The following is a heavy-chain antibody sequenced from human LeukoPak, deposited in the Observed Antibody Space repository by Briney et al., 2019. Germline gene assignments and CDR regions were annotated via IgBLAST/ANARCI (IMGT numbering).Heavy chain of an antibody. CDR3: TREVPTTY. J-gene: IGHJ4*02. CDR2: INGDGSST. V-gene: IGHV3-74*01. D-gene: IGHD5-12*01. CDR1: GFTFSDNY. Sequence: GGSLRLSCAASGFTFSDNYMTWVRQAPGKGLVWVSRINGDGSSTTYADSVKGRFTISRDNAKNTLYLQMNSPRAEDTAVYYCTREVPTTYWGQGTLVTVSS.